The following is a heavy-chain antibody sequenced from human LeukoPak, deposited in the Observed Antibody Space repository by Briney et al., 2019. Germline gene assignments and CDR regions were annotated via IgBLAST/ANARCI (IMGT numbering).Heavy chain of an antibody. V-gene: IGHV1-8*01. CDR3: ARARGYNYGYVDY. D-gene: IGHD5-18*01. J-gene: IGHJ4*02. CDR1: GYTFTSYD. Sequence: ASVKVSCKASGYTFTSYDINWVRQATGQGLEWMGWMNPNSGDTGYAQNFQGRLNMTRNTSKSTAYMELSGLRSEDTAVYYCARARGYNYGYVDYWGQGTLVTVSS. CDR2: MNPNSGDT.